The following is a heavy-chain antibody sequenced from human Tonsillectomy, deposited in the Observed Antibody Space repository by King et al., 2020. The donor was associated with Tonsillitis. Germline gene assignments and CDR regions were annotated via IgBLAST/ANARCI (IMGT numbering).Heavy chain of an antibody. V-gene: IGHV4-31*03. CDR1: GDSISSGGSY. Sequence: QLQESGPGLVKPSQTLSLTCTVSGDSISSGGSYWSWIRQHPGKGLEWIGYISYSGSTYYNPSLKSRVTISRDTSENQFSLKLTSVTAADAAVYYCAREVDYWGQGTLVAVSS. CDR2: ISYSGST. CDR3: AREVDY. J-gene: IGHJ4*02.